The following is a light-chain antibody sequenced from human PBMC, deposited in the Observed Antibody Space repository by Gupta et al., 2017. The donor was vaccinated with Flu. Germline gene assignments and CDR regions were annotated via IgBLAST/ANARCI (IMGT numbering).Light chain of an antibody. CDR2: EVT. J-gene: IGLJ3*02. Sequence: QSALTQPASLSGSLGQEIAIPCIGTMSDIGGFDYVSWYQQYPGKVPKLLIYEVTNRPSGVSSRFSGSKSGTTASLTIAGLQEEDEASYYCSSYRRGTTLGVFGTGTRLTV. V-gene: IGLV2-14*03. CDR3: SSYRRGTTLGV. CDR1: MSDIGGFDY.